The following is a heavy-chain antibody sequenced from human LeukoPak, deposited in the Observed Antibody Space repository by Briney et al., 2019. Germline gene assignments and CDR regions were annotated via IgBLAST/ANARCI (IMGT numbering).Heavy chain of an antibody. J-gene: IGHJ6*03. Sequence: GGSLRLSCAVSGFTFSDYYMSWIRQAPGKGLEWVSYISSSGSTIYYADSVRGRFTISRDNAKNSLYLQMNSLRAEDTAVYYCAGAPGLVHYYYYMDVWGKGTTVTVSS. CDR3: AGAPGLVHYYYYMDV. V-gene: IGHV3-11*04. D-gene: IGHD6-6*01. CDR2: ISSSGSTI. CDR1: GFTFSDYY.